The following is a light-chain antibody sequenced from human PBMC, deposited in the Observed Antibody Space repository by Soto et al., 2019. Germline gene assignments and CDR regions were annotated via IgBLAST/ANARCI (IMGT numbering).Light chain of an antibody. CDR1: QSVSSD. CDR3: QQYNNWART. Sequence: ERVMTQSPATLSVSPGERATLSCRASQSVSSDLAWYQQKPGQAPRLLIYGASTRATGIPARFSGSGSGTEFTLTISSLQSEDFAVYYCQQYNNWARTFGQGTKLEIK. J-gene: IGKJ2*01. CDR2: GAS. V-gene: IGKV3-15*01.